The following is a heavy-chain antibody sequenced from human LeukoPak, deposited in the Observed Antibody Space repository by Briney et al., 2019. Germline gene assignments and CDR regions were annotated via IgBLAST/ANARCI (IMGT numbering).Heavy chain of an antibody. J-gene: IGHJ6*03. CDR1: GGSFSGYY. CDR3: ASPLQYYFSYYMDV. Sequence: PSETLSLTCAVYGGSFSGYYWSWIRQPPGKGLEWIGEINHSGSTNYNPSLKSRVTISVDTSKNQFSLKLSSVTAADTAVYYCASPLQYYFSYYMDVWGKGTTVTVSS. CDR2: INHSGST. V-gene: IGHV4-34*01.